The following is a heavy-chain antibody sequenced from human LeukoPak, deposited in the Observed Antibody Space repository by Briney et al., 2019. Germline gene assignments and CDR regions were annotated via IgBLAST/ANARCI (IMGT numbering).Heavy chain of an antibody. D-gene: IGHD2-2*01. CDR3: AREEYQLLLGLYYGMDV. Sequence: ASVKVSCKASGGTFSSYAISWVRQAPGQGLEWMGRIIPIFGIANYAQKFQGRVTITADKSTSTAYMELSSLRSEDTAVYYCAREEYQLLLGLYYGMDVWVQGTTVAVSS. CDR2: IIPIFGIA. J-gene: IGHJ6*02. CDR1: GGTFSSYA. V-gene: IGHV1-69*04.